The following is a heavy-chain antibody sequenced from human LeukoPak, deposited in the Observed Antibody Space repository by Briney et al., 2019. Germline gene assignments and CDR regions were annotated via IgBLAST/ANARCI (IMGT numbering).Heavy chain of an antibody. D-gene: IGHD2-8*01. CDR2: INSRGDT. V-gene: IGHV4-59*08. J-gene: IGHJ4*02. CDR1: GGSIRSYH. CDR3: ARTTSNGSADY. Sequence: SKTLSLTCTASGGSIRSYHWSWIRQSPGKALEWIAYINSRGDTKYNPSLKSRVTISMDTPKNKFSLKVSSVTDADTALYFCARTTSNGSADYWGQGTQVTVSA.